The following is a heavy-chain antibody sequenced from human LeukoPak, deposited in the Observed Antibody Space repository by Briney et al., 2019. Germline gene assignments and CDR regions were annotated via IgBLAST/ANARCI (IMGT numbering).Heavy chain of an antibody. J-gene: IGHJ4*02. Sequence: SQTLSLTCTVSGGSISSGSYYWSWIRQPAGKGLEWIGRIYSSGSTNYNPSLKSRVTISVDTSKNQFSLKLSSVTAADTAVYYCARDPGRFLEWPFFDYWGQGTLVTVSS. D-gene: IGHD3-3*01. CDR2: IYSSGST. CDR1: GGSISSGSYY. V-gene: IGHV4-61*02. CDR3: ARDPGRFLEWPFFDY.